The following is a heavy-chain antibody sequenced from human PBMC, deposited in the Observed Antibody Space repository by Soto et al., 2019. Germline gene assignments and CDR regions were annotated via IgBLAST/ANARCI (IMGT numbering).Heavy chain of an antibody. D-gene: IGHD3-16*01. CDR2: ISGTSGYT. V-gene: IGHV3-11*06. J-gene: IGHJ6*02. Sequence: QVQLVESGGGLVKPGGYLRLSCAASGLSFSDSYMSWVRQAPGKGLERVSYISGTSGYTGYADSVKGRFTIPRDNAKNSMYLKMNSLIVEETSVYYCARDLGEYEPPDVRAQGTSVTVSS. CDR3: ARDLGEYEPPDV. CDR1: GLSFSDSY.